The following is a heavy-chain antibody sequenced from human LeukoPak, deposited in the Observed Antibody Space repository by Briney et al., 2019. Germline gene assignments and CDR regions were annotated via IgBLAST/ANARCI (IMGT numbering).Heavy chain of an antibody. CDR1: GFTLSSYT. Sequence: GGSLRLSCAASGFTLSSYTMYWVRQAPGRGLVWVARFTSDGNSMTYADFVKGRFTISRDNAKNSLFLQMNSLRAEDTAVYFCARDGCTSTTCSTLGGFNHWAQGTLVTVSS. V-gene: IGHV3-74*01. D-gene: IGHD2-2*01. CDR2: FTSDGNSM. J-gene: IGHJ4*02. CDR3: ARDGCTSTTCSTLGGFNH.